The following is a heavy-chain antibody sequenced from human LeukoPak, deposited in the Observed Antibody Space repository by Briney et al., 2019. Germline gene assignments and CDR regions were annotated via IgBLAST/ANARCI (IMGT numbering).Heavy chain of an antibody. CDR3: ARNLYDYYDSSGYLY. CDR1: GGSISSSSYY. J-gene: IGHJ4*02. CDR2: IYYSGST. Sequence: SETLSLTCTVSGGSISSSSYYWGWIRQPPGKGLEWIGSIYYSGSTYYNPSLKSRVTISVDKSKNQFSLKLSSVTAADTAVYYCARNLYDYYDSSGYLYWGQGTLVTVSS. V-gene: IGHV4-39*07. D-gene: IGHD3-22*01.